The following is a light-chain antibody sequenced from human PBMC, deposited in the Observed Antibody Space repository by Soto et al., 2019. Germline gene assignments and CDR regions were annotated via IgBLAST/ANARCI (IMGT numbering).Light chain of an antibody. CDR3: QTWGTGIRV. Sequence: QAVVTQSPSASASLGASVKLTCTLSSGHSSYAIAWHQQQPEKGPRYLMKLNSDGSHSKGDGIPDRFSGSSSGAEHYLTISSLQSEDEADYYCQTWGTGIRVFGGRTKLTVL. CDR1: SGHSSYA. J-gene: IGLJ2*01. V-gene: IGLV4-69*01. CDR2: LNSDGSH.